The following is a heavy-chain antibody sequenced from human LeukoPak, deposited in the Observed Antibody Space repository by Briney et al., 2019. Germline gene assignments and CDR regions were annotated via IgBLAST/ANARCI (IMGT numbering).Heavy chain of an antibody. CDR3: ASITPEYSSSSAGYYFDY. Sequence: NPSETLSLTCAVYGGSFSGYYWSWIRQPPGKGLEWIGEINHSGSTNYNPSLKSRVTISVDTSKNQFSLKLSSVTAADTAVYYCASITPEYSSSSAGYYFDYWGQGTLVTVSS. V-gene: IGHV4-34*01. D-gene: IGHD6-6*01. CDR1: GGSFSGYY. CDR2: INHSGST. J-gene: IGHJ4*02.